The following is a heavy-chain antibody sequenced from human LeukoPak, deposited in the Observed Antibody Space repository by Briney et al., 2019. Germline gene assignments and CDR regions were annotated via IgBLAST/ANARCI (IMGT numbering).Heavy chain of an antibody. V-gene: IGHV3-30*02. Sequence: GGSLRLSCAASGFTFSSYGMHWVRQAPGKGLEWVAFIRYDGSNKYYADSVKGRFTISRDNSKNTLYLQMNSLRAEDTAVYYCAKDIVAAAIFVWSWFDPWGQGTLVTVSS. J-gene: IGHJ5*02. CDR3: AKDIVAAAIFVWSWFDP. CDR1: GFTFSSYG. D-gene: IGHD2-2*01. CDR2: IRYDGSNK.